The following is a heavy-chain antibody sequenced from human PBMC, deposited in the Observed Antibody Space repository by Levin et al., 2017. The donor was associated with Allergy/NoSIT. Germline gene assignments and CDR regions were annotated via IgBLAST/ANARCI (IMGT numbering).Heavy chain of an antibody. J-gene: IGHJ4*02. CDR1: GDSVNSGSYY. Sequence: GSLRLSCSVSGDSVNSGSYYWSWIRQPPGKGLEWIGYISYSGNTNYNPSLKSRLTISVDTSRNQFSLKLRSVTAADTAVYYCASRIVGATSFDYWGQGALVTVSS. V-gene: IGHV4-61*01. CDR3: ASRIVGATSFDY. CDR2: ISYSGNT. D-gene: IGHD1-26*01.